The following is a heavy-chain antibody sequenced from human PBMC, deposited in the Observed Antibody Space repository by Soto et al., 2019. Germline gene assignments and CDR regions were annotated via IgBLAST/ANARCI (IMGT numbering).Heavy chain of an antibody. CDR1: GFTFSSYA. Sequence: EVQLLESGGGLVQPGGSLRLTCAASGFTFSSYAMSWVRQAPGKGLEWVSAISGSGGSTYYADSVKGRFTISRDNSKNTLYLQMNSLRAEDTAVYYCAKDPQLCLHWVYYFDYWGQGTLVTVSS. J-gene: IGHJ4*02. V-gene: IGHV3-23*01. CDR2: ISGSGGST. CDR3: AKDPQLCLHWVYYFDY. D-gene: IGHD5-18*01.